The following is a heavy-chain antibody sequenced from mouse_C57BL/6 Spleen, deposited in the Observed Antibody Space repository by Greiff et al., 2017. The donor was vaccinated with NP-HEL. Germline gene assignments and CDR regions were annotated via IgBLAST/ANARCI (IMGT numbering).Heavy chain of an antibody. J-gene: IGHJ4*01. CDR2: IDPSDSYT. CDR1: GYTFTSYW. CDR3: TTSYYAMDY. Sequence: QVQLKQPGAELVMPGASVKLSCKASGYTFTSYWMHWVKQRPGQGLEWIGEIDPSDSYTNYNQKFKGKSTLTVDKSSSTAYMQLSSLTSEDSAVYYCTTSYYAMDYWGQGTSVTVSS. V-gene: IGHV1-69*01. D-gene: IGHD1-1*01.